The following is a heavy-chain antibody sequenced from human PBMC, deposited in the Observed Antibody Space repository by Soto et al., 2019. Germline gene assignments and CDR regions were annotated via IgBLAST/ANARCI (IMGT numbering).Heavy chain of an antibody. Sequence: EVQLVESGGVVVQPGGSLRLSCAASGFTFDDYTMHWVRQAPGKGLEWVSLISWDGGSTYYADSVKGRFTISRDNSKNPRYLQMNSLRTEDTALYYCAKDIRPLVLELPYYWGQGTLVTVSS. CDR3: AKDIRPLVLELPYY. CDR1: GFTFDDYT. D-gene: IGHD1-7*01. CDR2: ISWDGGST. J-gene: IGHJ4*02. V-gene: IGHV3-43*01.